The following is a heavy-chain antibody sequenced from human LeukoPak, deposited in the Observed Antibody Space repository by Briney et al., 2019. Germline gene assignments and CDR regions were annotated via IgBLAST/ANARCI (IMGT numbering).Heavy chain of an antibody. CDR1: GFTFSTYA. CDR3: ARDLGYSYGSTTFDY. J-gene: IGHJ4*02. D-gene: IGHD5-18*01. Sequence: GGSLRLSCAASGFTFSTYAMHWVRQAPGKGLEWVAVISYDGSNNYYADSVKGRFTISRDNSKDTLYLQMNSLRAEDTAVYYCARDLGYSYGSTTFDYWGQGTLVTVSS. V-gene: IGHV3-30*04. CDR2: ISYDGSNN.